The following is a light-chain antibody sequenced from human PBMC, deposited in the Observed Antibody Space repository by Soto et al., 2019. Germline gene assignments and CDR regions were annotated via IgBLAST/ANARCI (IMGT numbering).Light chain of an antibody. CDR1: SFNIGAGYD. CDR3: QAYDYSLTASV. J-gene: IGLJ3*02. Sequence: QSVLTQPPSVSATPGQKVTISCSGSSFNIGAGYDVHWYQQLPGAAPKLVIFGNRSRPSGVPERFSGSKSGTSASLAITGLQAEDEADYYCQAYDYSLTASVFGGGTQLTVL. CDR2: GNR. V-gene: IGLV1-40*01.